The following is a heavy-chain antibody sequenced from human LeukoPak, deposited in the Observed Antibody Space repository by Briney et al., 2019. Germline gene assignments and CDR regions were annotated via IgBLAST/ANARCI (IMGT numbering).Heavy chain of an antibody. V-gene: IGHV3-7*04. CDR1: GCTFSNYW. CDR2: IHRDDNEK. Sequence: PGGSLILSCAASGCTFSNYWMSWGRLARAKGQGLVANIHRDDNEKYYKDTVTGRFTISRDNAKNKLYLQMNRLTAEDTAVYYCARGDAFSGDYWGQGTLVSVSS. D-gene: IGHD3-3*02. CDR3: ARGDAFSGDY. J-gene: IGHJ4*02.